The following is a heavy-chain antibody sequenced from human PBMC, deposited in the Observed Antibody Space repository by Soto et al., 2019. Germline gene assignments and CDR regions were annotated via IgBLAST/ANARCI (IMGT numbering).Heavy chain of an antibody. V-gene: IGHV3-11*01. CDR1: GFTFSDYH. J-gene: IGHJ4*02. CDR2: ISSSGSTI. Sequence: QVPLVESGGGLVKPGGSLRLSFAASGFTFSDYHMTWIRQAPGKGLEWVSYISSSGSTIYYADSVKGRFTISRDNAKNSLYLQMSGLRVEDTAVYYCARDGNSITGTTYFFDYWGQGTLVTVSS. CDR3: ARDGNSITGTTYFFDY. D-gene: IGHD1-20*01.